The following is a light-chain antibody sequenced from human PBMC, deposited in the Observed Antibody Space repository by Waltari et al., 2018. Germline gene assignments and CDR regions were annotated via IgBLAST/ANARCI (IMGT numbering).Light chain of an antibody. Sequence: SSELTQDPAVSVALGQTVRFTCQGDSLRTSYASWYQLKPGQAPVLVIYGKDKRPSGSPDRISGYSSGTTSSLTITGAQAEYEADYYCSSRNGRANQVVFAGGTKVTVL. CDR3: SSRNGRANQVV. J-gene: IGLJ3*02. CDR2: GKD. V-gene: IGLV3-19*01. CDR1: SLRTSY.